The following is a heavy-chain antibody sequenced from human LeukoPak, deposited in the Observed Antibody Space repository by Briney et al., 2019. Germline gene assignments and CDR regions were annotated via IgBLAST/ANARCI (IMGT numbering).Heavy chain of an antibody. D-gene: IGHD4-17*01. CDR1: GYTFTSYY. J-gene: IGHJ4*02. Sequence: GASVKVSCEASGYTFTSYYIHWVRQAPGQGLEWMGLINPSGGSTIFAQKFQGRITMTRDTSTSTVYMDLSSLRSEDTAVYYCARETPGYGDFIYWGQGTLVTVSS. CDR3: ARETPGYGDFIY. V-gene: IGHV1-46*01. CDR2: INPSGGST.